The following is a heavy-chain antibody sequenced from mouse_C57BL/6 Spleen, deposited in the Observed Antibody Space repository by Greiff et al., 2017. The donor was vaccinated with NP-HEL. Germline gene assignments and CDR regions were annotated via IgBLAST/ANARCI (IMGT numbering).Heavy chain of an antibody. CDR2: IDPSDSYT. J-gene: IGHJ4*01. CDR1: GYTFTSYW. D-gene: IGHD1-1*01. V-gene: IGHV1-59*01. CDR3: AREVVATNAMDY. Sequence: QVQLQQPGAELVRPGTSVKLSCKASGYTFTSYWMHWVKQRPGQGLEWIGVIDPSDSYTNYNQKFKGKATLTVDTSSSTAYMQLSSLTSEDSAVYYCAREVVATNAMDYWGQGTSVTVSS.